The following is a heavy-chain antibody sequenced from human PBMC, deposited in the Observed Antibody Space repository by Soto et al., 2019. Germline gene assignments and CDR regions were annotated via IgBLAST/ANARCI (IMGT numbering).Heavy chain of an antibody. V-gene: IGHV4-30-4*01. CDR2: IYYSGST. J-gene: IGHJ5*02. CDR3: ARAPRIAARPDWFDP. Sequence: SETLSLTCTVSGGSISSGDYYWSWIRQPPGKGLEWIGYIYYSGSTYYNPSLKSRVTISVDTSKNQFSLKLSSVTAADTAVYYCARAPRIAARPDWFDPWGQGTLVTVSS. D-gene: IGHD6-6*01. CDR1: GGSISSGDYY.